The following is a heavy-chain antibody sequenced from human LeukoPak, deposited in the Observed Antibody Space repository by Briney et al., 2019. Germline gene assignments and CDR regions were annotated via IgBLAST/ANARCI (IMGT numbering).Heavy chain of an antibody. CDR1: GGSISSGSSY. V-gene: IGHV4-31*03. Sequence: PSETLSLTCTVSGGSISSGSSYWNWIRQHPGKGLEWIGYITHSGTTNYNPSLKSRVTISLDTSKNHLSLGLTSVTAADTAVYYCARGRFGGYSMNVWGQGTTVTV. D-gene: IGHD4-23*01. CDR3: ARGRFGGYSMNV. CDR2: ITHSGTT. J-gene: IGHJ6*02.